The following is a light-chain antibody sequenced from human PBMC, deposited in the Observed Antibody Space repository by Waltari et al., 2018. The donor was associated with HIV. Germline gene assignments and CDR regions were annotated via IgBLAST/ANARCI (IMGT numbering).Light chain of an antibody. J-gene: IGLJ1*01. V-gene: IGLV2-14*03. CDR3: SSYTRSSTLGV. CDR1: SSDVGGYNH. Sequence: QSALTQPASVSGSPGQSITISCTGTSSDVGGYNHVSWYQQHPGTAPKLMIFGVSNRPSGVSKRFSGSKSGNTASLTISGLQAEDEADYYCSSYTRSSTLGVFGTGTKVTVL. CDR2: GVS.